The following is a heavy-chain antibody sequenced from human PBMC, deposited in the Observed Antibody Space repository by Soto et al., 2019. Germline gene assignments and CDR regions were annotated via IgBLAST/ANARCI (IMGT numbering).Heavy chain of an antibody. J-gene: IGHJ5*02. Sequence: ETLSLTCTVSGDSVNSYFWSWIRQPPGQGLEMIGFIYNGGDTIYNPSFRSRVGISLDTSKNQFFLKLSSVTAADTAVYYCARGGASSKWLDPWGQGTLVTVSS. D-gene: IGHD3-10*01. V-gene: IGHV4-59*02. CDR3: ARGGASSKWLDP. CDR1: GDSVNSYF. CDR2: IYNGGDT.